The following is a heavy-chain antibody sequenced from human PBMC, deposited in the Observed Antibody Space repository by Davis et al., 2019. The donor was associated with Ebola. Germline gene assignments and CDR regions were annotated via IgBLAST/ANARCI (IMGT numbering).Heavy chain of an antibody. V-gene: IGHV1-69*13. CDR1: GGTFSSYA. J-gene: IGHJ4*02. Sequence: AASVKVSCKASGGTFSSYAISWVRQAPGQGLEWIGGIIPIFGTANYAQKFQGRVTITADESTSTAYMELSSLRSEDTAVYYCARGIAAAAFDYWGQGTLVTVSS. D-gene: IGHD6-13*01. CDR3: ARGIAAAAFDY. CDR2: IIPIFGTA.